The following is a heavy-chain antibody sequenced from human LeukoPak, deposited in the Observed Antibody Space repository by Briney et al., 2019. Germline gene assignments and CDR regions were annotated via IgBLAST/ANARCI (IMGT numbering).Heavy chain of an antibody. V-gene: IGHV3-23*01. CDR3: SGELHFYVAMDV. CDR1: GYTFTNYA. CDR2: ISSSGVST. J-gene: IGHJ6*02. Sequence: GGSLRLSCPASGYTFTNYAMSWVRQAPGKGLEWVSAISSSGVSTYYANSVKGRFTISRDNSKKTLYLQMNSLRAEDTAIYYSSGELHFYVAMDVWGQGTTVTVSS. D-gene: IGHD2/OR15-2a*01.